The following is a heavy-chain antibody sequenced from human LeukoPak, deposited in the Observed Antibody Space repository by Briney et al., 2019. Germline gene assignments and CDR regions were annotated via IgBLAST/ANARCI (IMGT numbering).Heavy chain of an antibody. J-gene: IGHJ6*02. V-gene: IGHV4-30-4*01. Sequence: SETLSLTCTVSGGSISSGDYYWSWIRQPPGKGLEWIGYIYYSGSTYYNPSLKSRVTISVDTSKNQFSLKLSSVTAADTAVYYCARVGATPRYYNYYGMDVWGQGTTVTVSS. CDR3: ARVGATPRYYNYYGMDV. D-gene: IGHD1-26*01. CDR2: IYYSGST. CDR1: GGSISSGDYY.